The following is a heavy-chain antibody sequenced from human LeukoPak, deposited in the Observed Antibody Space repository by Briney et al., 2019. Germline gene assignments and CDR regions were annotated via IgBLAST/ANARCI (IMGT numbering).Heavy chain of an antibody. CDR2: IYHSGST. Sequence: PSQTLSLTCAVSGGSISSGGYSWSWIRQPPGKGLEWIGYIYHSGSTYYNPSLKSRVTISVDRSKNQFSLKLSSVTAADTAVYYCARDKWFGEGDAFDIWGQGTMVTVSS. CDR3: ARDKWFGEGDAFDI. CDR1: GGSISSGGYS. V-gene: IGHV4-30-2*01. J-gene: IGHJ3*02. D-gene: IGHD3-10*01.